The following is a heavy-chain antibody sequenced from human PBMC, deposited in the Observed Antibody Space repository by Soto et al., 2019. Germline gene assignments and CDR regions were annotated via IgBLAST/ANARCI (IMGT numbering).Heavy chain of an antibody. CDR3: ARDYDFWSGYSSHFDY. CDR1: GFTFSSYA. Sequence: QVQLVESGGSVVQPGRSLRLSCAASGFTFSSYAMHWVRQAPGKGLEWVAVISYDGSNKYYADSVKGRFTISRDNSKNTLYLQMNSLRAEDTAVYYCARDYDFWSGYSSHFDYWGQGTLVTVSS. CDR2: ISYDGSNK. D-gene: IGHD3-3*01. V-gene: IGHV3-30-3*01. J-gene: IGHJ4*02.